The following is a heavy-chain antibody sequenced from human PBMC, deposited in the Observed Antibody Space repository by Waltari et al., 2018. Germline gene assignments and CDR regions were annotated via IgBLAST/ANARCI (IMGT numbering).Heavy chain of an antibody. V-gene: IGHV4-4*07. J-gene: IGHJ4*02. CDR3: ASTRLITMVRGGFDY. CDR2: IYTSGST. Sequence: QVQLQESVPGLVKPSETLSLTCTVSGGSISSYYWSWIRQPAGKGLEWIGRIYTSGSTNYNPSLKSRVTMSVDTSKNQFSLKLSSVTAADTAVYYCASTRLITMVRGGFDYWGQGTLVTVSS. D-gene: IGHD3-10*01. CDR1: GGSISSYY.